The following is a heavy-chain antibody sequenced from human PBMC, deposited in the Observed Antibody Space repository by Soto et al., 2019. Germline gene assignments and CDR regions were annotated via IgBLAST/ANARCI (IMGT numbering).Heavy chain of an antibody. CDR2: ISSSGTGI. J-gene: IGHJ4*02. CDR3: AKLITTAAAGTVDY. V-gene: IGHV3-11*01. Sequence: GGSLRLSCAASGFTFRDYYMSWIRQAPGKGLEWVSYISSSGTGIYYADSVKGRFTVSRDNAKNSLYLQMNSLRAEDTAVYYCAKLITTAAAGTVDYWGLGTLVTVSS. CDR1: GFTFRDYY. D-gene: IGHD6-13*01.